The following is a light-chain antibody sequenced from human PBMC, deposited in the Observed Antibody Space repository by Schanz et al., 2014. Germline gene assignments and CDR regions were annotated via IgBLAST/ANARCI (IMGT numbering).Light chain of an antibody. J-gene: IGKJ2*01. V-gene: IGKV4-1*01. CDR3: QQYYSSPRT. CDR2: WAS. Sequence: DIVMTQSPDSLAVSLGERVTINCKSSQSVLYSSNNKNYLAWYQHKPGQPPNLLIYWASTRESGVPDRFSGSGSGTDFTLTISSLQAEDVAIYYCQQYYSSPRTFGQGTKLEIK. CDR1: QSVLYSSNNKNY.